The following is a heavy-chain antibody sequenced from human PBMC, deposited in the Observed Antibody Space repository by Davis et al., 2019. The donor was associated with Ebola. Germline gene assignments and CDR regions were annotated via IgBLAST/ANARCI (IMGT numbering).Heavy chain of an antibody. D-gene: IGHD3-3*01. Sequence: ASVKVSCKASGYTFTSYGISWVRQAPGQGLEWMGWISAYNGNTNYAQKLQGRVTITADESTSTAYMELSSLRSEDTAVYYCARESGYGGVWFDPWGQGTLVTVSS. CDR2: ISAYNGNT. CDR3: ARESGYGGVWFDP. V-gene: IGHV1-18*01. J-gene: IGHJ5*02. CDR1: GYTFTSYG.